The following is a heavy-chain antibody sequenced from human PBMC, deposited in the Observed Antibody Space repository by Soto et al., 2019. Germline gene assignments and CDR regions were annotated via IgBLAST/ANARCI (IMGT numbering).Heavy chain of an antibody. CDR2: ISGSGDST. Sequence: GFLREPRVASGFACRDYAMSWVRQAPGKGLEWVSTISGSGDSTFYSDSVKGRCSISRDNSKNTLSLQLNSLRADDTAVYYCAKRMTTLTPYYYYYNMGVWGQGPTVTVSS. J-gene: IGHJ6*02. CDR3: AKRMTTLTPYYYYYNMGV. CDR1: GFACRDYA. V-gene: IGHV3-23*01.